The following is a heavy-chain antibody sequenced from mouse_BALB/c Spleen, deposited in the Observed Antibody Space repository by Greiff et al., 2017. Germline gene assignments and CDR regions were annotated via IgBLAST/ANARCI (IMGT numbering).Heavy chain of an antibody. D-gene: IGHD2-3*01. Sequence: EVQGVESGGGLVKPGGSLKLSCAASGFAFSSYDMSWVRQTPEKRLEWVAYISSGGGSTYYPDTVQGRFTIYRDNAKNTLYLQMSSLKSEATAMYYCARRGLLGAMGYWGQGTSVTVSS. V-gene: IGHV5-12-1*01. J-gene: IGHJ4*01. CDR1: GFAFSSYD. CDR2: ISSGGGST. CDR3: ARRGLLGAMGY.